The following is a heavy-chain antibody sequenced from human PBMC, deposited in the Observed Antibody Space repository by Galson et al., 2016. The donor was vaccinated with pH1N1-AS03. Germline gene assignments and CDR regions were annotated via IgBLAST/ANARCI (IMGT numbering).Heavy chain of an antibody. CDR3: ARRESGGSTFDN. V-gene: IGHV5-51*01. CDR1: GYSFSNYW. Sequence: QSGAEVKKPGESLKISCRASGYSFSNYWVGWVRQMPGKGLEWMGIIYPGDSDTRYSPSFQGQVTISGDKSINTVYLHWSSLKASDSAMYYCARRESGGSTFDNLGQGTLVTVSS. J-gene: IGHJ4*02. D-gene: IGHD2-15*01. CDR2: IYPGDSDT.